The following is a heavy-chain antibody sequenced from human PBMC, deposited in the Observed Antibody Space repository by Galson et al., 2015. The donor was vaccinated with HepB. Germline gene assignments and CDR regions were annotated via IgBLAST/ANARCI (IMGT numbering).Heavy chain of an antibody. Sequence: SLRLSCAASGFTFSSYSMNWVRQAPGKGLEWVSSISSSSSYIYYADSVKGRFTISRDNAKNSLYLQMNSLRAEDTAVYYCARGVSGGSWYGVGWEYYFDYWGQGTLVTVSS. CDR1: GFTFSSYS. CDR2: ISSSSSYI. CDR3: ARGVSGGSWYGVGWEYYFDY. V-gene: IGHV3-21*06. J-gene: IGHJ4*02. D-gene: IGHD6-13*01.